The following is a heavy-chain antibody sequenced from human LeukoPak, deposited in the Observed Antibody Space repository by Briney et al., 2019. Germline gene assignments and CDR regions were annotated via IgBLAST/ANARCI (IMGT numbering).Heavy chain of an antibody. D-gene: IGHD5-18*01. CDR3: ARGTTMVTNYFDY. CDR2: TIPIFGTA. J-gene: IGHJ4*02. Sequence: GASVTVSCKASGGTFTSFAISWVRQAPGQGLEWMGGTIPIFGTANYAQKFQGRVTITADESTSTAYMELSSLRSEDTAVYYCARGTTMVTNYFDYWGQGTLVTVSS. V-gene: IGHV1-69*13. CDR1: GGTFTSFA.